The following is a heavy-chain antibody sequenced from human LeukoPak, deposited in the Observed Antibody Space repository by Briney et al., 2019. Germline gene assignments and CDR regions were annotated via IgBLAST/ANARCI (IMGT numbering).Heavy chain of an antibody. CDR3: AKLNRAQRMAGVALDY. Sequence: GGSLRLSCAASGFTVSSNYMSWVRQAPGKGLEWVSVIYSGINTYFADSVKGGFTISIDSSKNTLYLQMNSLRAEDTAVYYCAKLNRAQRMAGVALDYWGQGTLVTVSS. J-gene: IGHJ4*02. D-gene: IGHD2-8*01. V-gene: IGHV3-66*04. CDR1: GFTVSSNY. CDR2: IYSGINT.